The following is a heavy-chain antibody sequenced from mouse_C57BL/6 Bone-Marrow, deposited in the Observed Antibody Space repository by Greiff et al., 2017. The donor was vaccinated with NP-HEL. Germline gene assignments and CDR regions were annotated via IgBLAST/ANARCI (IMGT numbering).Heavy chain of an antibody. CDR1: GYTFTSYG. J-gene: IGHJ2*01. Sequence: QVQLQQSGAELARPGASVKLSCKASGYTFTSYGISWVKQRTGQGLEWIGEIYPRSGNTYYNEKFKGKATLTADKSSSTAYMELRSLTSEDSAVYFCARIPLYYYGSSYGYWGQGTTLTVSS. CDR2: IYPRSGNT. D-gene: IGHD1-1*01. V-gene: IGHV1-81*01. CDR3: ARIPLYYYGSSYGY.